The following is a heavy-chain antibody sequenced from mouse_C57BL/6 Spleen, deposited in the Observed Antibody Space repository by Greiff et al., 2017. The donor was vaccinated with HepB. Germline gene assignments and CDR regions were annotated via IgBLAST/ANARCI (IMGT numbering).Heavy chain of an antibody. CDR2: ISYDGSN. Sequence: EVHLVESGPGLVKPSQSLSLTCSVTGYSITSGYYWNWIRQFPGNKLEWMGYISYDGSNNYNPSLKNRISITRDTSKNQFFLKLNSVTTEDTATYYCAREGGYDYFDYWGQGTTLTVSS. D-gene: IGHD2-2*01. CDR1: GYSITSGYY. V-gene: IGHV3-6*01. CDR3: AREGGYDYFDY. J-gene: IGHJ2*01.